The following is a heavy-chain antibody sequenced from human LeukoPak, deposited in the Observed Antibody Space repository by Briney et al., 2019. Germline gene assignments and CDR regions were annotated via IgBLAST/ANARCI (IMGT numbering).Heavy chain of an antibody. J-gene: IGHJ4*02. CDR3: ITAFNPRTFGDLFGVPY. CDR2: IIPIFGTA. V-gene: IGHV1-69*06. CDR1: GGTFSSYA. D-gene: IGHD3-10*01. Sequence: SVKVSCKASGGTFSSYAISWVRQAPGQGLEWMGGIIPIFGTANYAQKFQGRVTITADKSTSTAYMELNSLKTEDTAVYYCITAFNPRTFGDLFGVPYWGQGTLVTVSS.